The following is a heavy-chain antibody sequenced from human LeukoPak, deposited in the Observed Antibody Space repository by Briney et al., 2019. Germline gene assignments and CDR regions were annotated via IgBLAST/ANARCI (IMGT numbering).Heavy chain of an antibody. Sequence: PGGSLRLSCAAPGFNFNDYWMTWGRQPPGKGLQWVARISQDGTETLYADSVKGRFTLSKDNADKSLYLQMNSLTTEDTAVYYCVRLWEFDYWGQGTLVTVSS. CDR2: ISQDGTET. CDR1: GFNFNDYW. V-gene: IGHV3-7*01. CDR3: VRLWEFDY. J-gene: IGHJ4*02. D-gene: IGHD1-26*01.